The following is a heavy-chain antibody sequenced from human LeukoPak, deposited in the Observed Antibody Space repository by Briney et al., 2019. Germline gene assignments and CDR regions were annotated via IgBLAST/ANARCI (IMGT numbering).Heavy chain of an antibody. CDR1: GFTFDDYA. D-gene: IGHD6-13*01. V-gene: IGHV3-9*01. Sequence: AGGSLRLSCAASGFTFDDYAMHWVRQAPGKGLEWVSGISWNSGSIGYADSVKGRFTISRDNAKNSLYLQMNSLRAEDTALYYCAKDSTGYSSPMGYFDYWGQGTLVTVSS. CDR3: AKDSTGYSSPMGYFDY. CDR2: ISWNSGSI. J-gene: IGHJ4*02.